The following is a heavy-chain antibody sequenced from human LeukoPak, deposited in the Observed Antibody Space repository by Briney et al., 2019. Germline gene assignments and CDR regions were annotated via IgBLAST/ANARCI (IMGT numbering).Heavy chain of an antibody. D-gene: IGHD6-13*01. Sequence: GGSLRLSCAASGFTFSSYGMHWVRRAPGKGLEWVAFIRYDGSNKYYADSVKGRFTISRDNSKNTLYLQMNSLRAEDTAVYYCARDRGSSFSPFDYWGQGTLVTVSS. J-gene: IGHJ4*02. V-gene: IGHV3-30*02. CDR3: ARDRGSSFSPFDY. CDR2: IRYDGSNK. CDR1: GFTFSSYG.